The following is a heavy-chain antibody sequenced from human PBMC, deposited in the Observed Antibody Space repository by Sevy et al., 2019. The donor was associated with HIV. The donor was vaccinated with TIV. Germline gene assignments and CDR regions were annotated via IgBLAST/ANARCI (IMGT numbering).Heavy chain of an antibody. CDR2: IIPILGIA. CDR3: ARDRPPSYYCDSSGYYGPIDY. J-gene: IGHJ4*02. Sequence: ASVKVSCKASGGTFSSYAISWVRQAPGQGLEWMGRIIPILGIANYAQKFQGRVTITADKSTSTAYMELSSLRSENTAVYYCARDRPPSYYCDSSGYYGPIDYWGQGTLVTVSS. D-gene: IGHD3-22*01. V-gene: IGHV1-69*04. CDR1: GGTFSSYA.